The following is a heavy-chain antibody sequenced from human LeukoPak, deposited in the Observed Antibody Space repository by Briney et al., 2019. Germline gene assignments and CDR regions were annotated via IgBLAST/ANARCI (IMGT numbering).Heavy chain of an antibody. Sequence: SQTLSLTCTVSGGSISSGGYYWSWIRQHPGKGLEWIGYIYYSGSTYYNPSLKSRVTISVDTSKNQFSLKLSSVTAADTAVYYCAREKMATITHWFDPWGQGTLVTVSS. CDR3: AREKMATITHWFDP. CDR2: IYYSGST. V-gene: IGHV4-31*03. J-gene: IGHJ5*02. CDR1: GGSISSGGYY. D-gene: IGHD5-24*01.